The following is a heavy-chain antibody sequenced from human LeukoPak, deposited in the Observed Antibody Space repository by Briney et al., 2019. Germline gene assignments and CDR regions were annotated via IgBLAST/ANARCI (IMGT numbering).Heavy chain of an antibody. CDR2: VYHSGST. CDR3: ARATQLRFLEWIDAFDI. CDR1: GGSISSSSYY. V-gene: IGHV4-39*07. Sequence: TSSETLSLTCTVSGGSISSSSYYWGWIRQPPGKGLEWIGSVYHSGSTYYNPSLKNRVTISLDTSKNQFSLKLSSVTAADTAVYYCARATQLRFLEWIDAFDIWGQGTMVTVSS. J-gene: IGHJ3*02. D-gene: IGHD3-3*01.